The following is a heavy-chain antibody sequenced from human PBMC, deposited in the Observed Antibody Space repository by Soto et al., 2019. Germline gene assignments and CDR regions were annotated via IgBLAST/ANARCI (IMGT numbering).Heavy chain of an antibody. J-gene: IGHJ3*02. CDR3: ARSPDYYDSSGYFFDI. Sequence: RGESLKISCKGSGYSFTSYWIGWVRQMPGKGLEWMGIIYPGDSDTRYSPSFQGQVTISADKSISTAYLQWSSLKASDTAMYYCARSPDYYDSSGYFFDIWGQGTMVTVS. CDR1: GYSFTSYW. V-gene: IGHV5-51*01. D-gene: IGHD3-22*01. CDR2: IYPGDSDT.